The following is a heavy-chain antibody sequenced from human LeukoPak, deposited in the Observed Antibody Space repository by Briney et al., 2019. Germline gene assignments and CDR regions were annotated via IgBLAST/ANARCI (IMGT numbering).Heavy chain of an antibody. CDR3: VMTAGPPTDH. CDR1: GFTFSDYY. Sequence: AGGSLRLSCTGSGFTFSDYYMSWVRQAPGKGLEWLSFISAGGYPIYYADSVRGRFTISRDTAKNSLYLQMNSLRVKDTAVYYCVMTAGPPTDHWGQGALVTVSS. CDR2: ISAGGYPI. V-gene: IGHV3-11*04. J-gene: IGHJ4*01.